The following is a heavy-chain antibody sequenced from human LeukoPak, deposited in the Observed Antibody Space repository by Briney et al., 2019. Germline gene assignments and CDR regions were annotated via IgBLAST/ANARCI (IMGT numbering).Heavy chain of an antibody. D-gene: IGHD6-19*01. Sequence: GGSLRLSCAASRFTFSNAWMSWVRQAPGKGLEWVGRIKSKTDGGTTDYAAPVKGRFTISRDDSKNTLYLQMNSLKTEDTAVYYCTTVGSQWLATTYYYYGMDVWGQGTTVTVSS. CDR3: TTVGSQWLATTYYYYGMDV. CDR2: IKSKTDGGTT. CDR1: RFTFSNAW. V-gene: IGHV3-15*01. J-gene: IGHJ6*02.